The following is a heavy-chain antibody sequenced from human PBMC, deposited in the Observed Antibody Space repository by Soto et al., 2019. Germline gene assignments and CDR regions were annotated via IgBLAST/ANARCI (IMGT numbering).Heavy chain of an antibody. CDR1: GGTFSSYA. CDR3: ARDLAPLITMIVVVGGGGMDV. CDR2: IIPIFGTA. V-gene: IGHV1-69*13. J-gene: IGHJ6*02. D-gene: IGHD3-22*01. Sequence: SVKVSCKASGGTFSSYASSWVRQAPGQGREWMGGIIPIFGTANYEQKFQGRVTITADESTSTAYMELSSLRSEDTAVYYCARDLAPLITMIVVVGGGGMDVWGQGTTVTVSS.